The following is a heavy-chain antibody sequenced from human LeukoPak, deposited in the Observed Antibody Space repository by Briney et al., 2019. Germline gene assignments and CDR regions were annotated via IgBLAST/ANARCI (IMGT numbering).Heavy chain of an antibody. D-gene: IGHD6-19*01. CDR3: ARDLITVAGTDYGMDV. Sequence: SETLSLTCTVSDGSISSYYWSWIRQPPGKGLEWIGYIYYSGSTNYNPSLKSRVTISVDTSKNQFSLKLSSVTAADTAVYYCARDLITVAGTDYGMDVWGQGTTVTVSS. J-gene: IGHJ6*02. V-gene: IGHV4-59*01. CDR2: IYYSGST. CDR1: DGSISSYY.